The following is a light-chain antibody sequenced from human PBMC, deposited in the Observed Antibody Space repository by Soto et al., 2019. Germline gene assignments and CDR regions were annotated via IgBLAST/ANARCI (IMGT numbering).Light chain of an antibody. CDR2: DAS. CDR3: QQYDNYPLT. Sequence: DIQMTQSPSTLSASVGDRVTITCRASQTIGSWLAWYQQKPGTAPKLLIYDASTLESGVPSRFSGSGSGTEFTLTISSLQPDDFATYYCQQYDNYPLT. V-gene: IGKV1-5*01. CDR1: QTIGSW. J-gene: IGKJ4*01.